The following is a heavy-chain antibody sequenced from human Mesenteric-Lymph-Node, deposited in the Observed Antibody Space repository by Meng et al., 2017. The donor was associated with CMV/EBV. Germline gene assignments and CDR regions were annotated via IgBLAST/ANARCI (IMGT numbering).Heavy chain of an antibody. Sequence: SFSDSYWSCIHQPPGTGLEWIGEINHTGNTNSNSSLKSRLTISIDMSKNQFSLRLSSVTAADTAMYYCARNKGVSDSGRGRWYFDVWGRGTLVTVSS. CDR1: SFSDSY. CDR2: INHTGNT. CDR3: ARNKGVSDSGRGRWYFDV. D-gene: IGHD5/OR15-5a*01. J-gene: IGHJ2*01. V-gene: IGHV4-34*01.